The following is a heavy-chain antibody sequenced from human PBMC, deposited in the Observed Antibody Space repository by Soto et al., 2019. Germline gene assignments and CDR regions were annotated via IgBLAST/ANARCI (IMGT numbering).Heavy chain of an antibody. Sequence: SETLSLTCTVSGGSISSSSYYWGWIRQPPGKGLEWIGSIYYSGSTYYNPSLKSRVTISVDTSKNQFSLKLSSVTAADTAVYYCARTSTAMVKVRDYWGQGTLVTVSS. J-gene: IGHJ4*02. CDR3: ARTSTAMVKVRDY. CDR2: IYYSGST. D-gene: IGHD5-18*01. V-gene: IGHV4-39*01. CDR1: GGSISSSSYY.